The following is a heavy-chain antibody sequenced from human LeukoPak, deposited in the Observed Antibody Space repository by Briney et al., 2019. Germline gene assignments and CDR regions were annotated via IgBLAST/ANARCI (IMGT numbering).Heavy chain of an antibody. D-gene: IGHD4-17*01. V-gene: IGHV3-33*08. CDR3: ARDWSTVTTGFDYFDY. CDR1: GFTFSSYS. CDR2: IWYDGSNK. Sequence: GGSLRLSCAASGFTFSSYSMNWVRQAPGKGLEWVAVIWYDGSNKYYADSVKGRFTISRDNSKNTLYLQMNSLRAEDTAVYYCARDWSTVTTGFDYFDYWGQGTLVTVSS. J-gene: IGHJ4*02.